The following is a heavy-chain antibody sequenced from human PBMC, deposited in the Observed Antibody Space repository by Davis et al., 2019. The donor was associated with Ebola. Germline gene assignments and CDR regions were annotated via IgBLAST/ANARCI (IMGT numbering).Heavy chain of an antibody. J-gene: IGHJ4*02. CDR2: IYSGGST. D-gene: IGHD5-18*01. CDR3: ARGDQGYSYGYCFDY. CDR1: GFTVSNNY. Sequence: GGSLRLSCAASGFTVSNNYMIWVRQAPGKGLEWVSVIYSGGSTYYADSVKGRFTISRDNSKNTLYLQMNSLRAEDTAVYYCARGDQGYSYGYCFDYWGQGTLVTVSS. V-gene: IGHV3-66*01.